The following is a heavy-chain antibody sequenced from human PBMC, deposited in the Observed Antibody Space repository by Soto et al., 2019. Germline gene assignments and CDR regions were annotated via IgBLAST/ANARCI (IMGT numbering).Heavy chain of an antibody. V-gene: IGHV3-33*01. J-gene: IGHJ4*02. CDR2: IWYDGSNK. CDR3: ARAPFHVGY. Sequence: QVQLVESGGGVVQPGRSLRLSCAASGFTFSSYGMHWVRQAPGKGLEWVAVIWYDGSNKYYADSVKGRFTISRDNSKNTLYLQMNSLSAEDATVYYCARAPFHVGYWGQGSLGTVSS. D-gene: IGHD2-21*01. CDR1: GFTFSSYG.